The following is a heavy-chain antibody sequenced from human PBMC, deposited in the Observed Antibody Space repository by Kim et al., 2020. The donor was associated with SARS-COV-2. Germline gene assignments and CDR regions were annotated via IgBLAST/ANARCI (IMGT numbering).Heavy chain of an antibody. V-gene: IGHV3-64D*06. D-gene: IGHD5-12*01. J-gene: IGHJ4*02. Sequence: ADSVKGRFTISRDNSKNTLYLQMSSLRAEDTAVYYCVKGYSGYDSGDFDYWGQGTLVTVSS. CDR3: VKGYSGYDSGDFDY.